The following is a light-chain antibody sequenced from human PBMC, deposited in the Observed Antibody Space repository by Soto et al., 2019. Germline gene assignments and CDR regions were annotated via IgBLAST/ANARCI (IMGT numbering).Light chain of an antibody. CDR2: GAS. CDR3: QHRSNWPPG. J-gene: IGKJ5*01. V-gene: IGKV3-15*01. Sequence: EIVMTQSPATLSVSPGERATLSCRASQSVSSNLAWYQQKPGQAPRLLIYGASTRATGIPARFSGSGSGTDFFLTISSLAPEDIAVYYCQHRSNWPPGFGQGTRLEIK. CDR1: QSVSSN.